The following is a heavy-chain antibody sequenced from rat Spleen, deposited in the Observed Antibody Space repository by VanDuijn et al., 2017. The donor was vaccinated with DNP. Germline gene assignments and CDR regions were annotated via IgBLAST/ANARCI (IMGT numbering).Heavy chain of an antibody. CDR2: ITSDGGST. CDR1: GFTFNNYW. CDR3: TREGDYYNGYGDALDA. D-gene: IGHD1-12*03. Sequence: EVQLVESGGDLVQPGRSLKVSCVVSGFTFNNYWMTWIRQVPGKGLEWVASITSDGGSTYYRDTVKGRFTVSRDNAHNTVFLQMNSLRSDDAATYYCTREGDYYNGYGDALDAWGQGTSVTVSS. J-gene: IGHJ4*01. V-gene: IGHV5-31*01.